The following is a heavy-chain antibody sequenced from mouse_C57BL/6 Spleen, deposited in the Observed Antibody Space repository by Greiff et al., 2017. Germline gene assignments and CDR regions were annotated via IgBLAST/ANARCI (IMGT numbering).Heavy chain of an antibody. CDR1: GYTFTDYY. V-gene: IGHV1-19*01. Sequence: EVQLQQSGPVLVKPGASVKMSCKASGYTFTDYYMNWVKQSHGKSLEWIGVINPYNGGTSYNQKFKGKATLTVDKSSSTAYMVLNSLTSEDSAVYYYAAGMGLRRDFDYWGQGTTLTVSS. CDR3: AAGMGLRRDFDY. J-gene: IGHJ2*01. CDR2: INPYNGGT. D-gene: IGHD2-2*01.